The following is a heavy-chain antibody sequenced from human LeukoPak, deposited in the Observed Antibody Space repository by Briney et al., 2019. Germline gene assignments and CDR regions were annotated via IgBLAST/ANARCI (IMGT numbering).Heavy chain of an antibody. V-gene: IGHV3-74*01. Sequence: GGSLRLSCAASGIAFSNHWMHWVRQAPGKGLEWVSWINNDGSYAVYADSVRARFTISRDNAKNTLYLQMNSLRPEDTAVYYCARGRSLLWFGELLYFDYWGQGTLVTVSS. J-gene: IGHJ4*02. CDR2: INNDGSYA. D-gene: IGHD3-10*01. CDR1: GIAFSNHW. CDR3: ARGRSLLWFGELLYFDY.